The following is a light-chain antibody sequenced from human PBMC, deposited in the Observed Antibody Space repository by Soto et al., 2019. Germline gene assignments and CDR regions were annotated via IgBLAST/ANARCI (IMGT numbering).Light chain of an antibody. CDR2: AAS. V-gene: IGKV1-39*01. J-gene: IGKJ4*01. CDR3: QQSYTLSPLT. CDR1: QSISNY. Sequence: DIPMTQSPSSLSASVVDRVIITCRTSQSISNYLNWYQHKPGKAPKVLISAASNLQSGVPSRFSGSGSGTVFTLTISSLQPEDFATYFCQQSYTLSPLTFGGGTKVEIK.